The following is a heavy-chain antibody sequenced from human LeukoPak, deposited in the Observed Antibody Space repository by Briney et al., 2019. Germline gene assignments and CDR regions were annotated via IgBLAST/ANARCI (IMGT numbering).Heavy chain of an antibody. CDR3: ARKSSSAFDY. V-gene: IGHV4-31*03. Sequence: SQTLSLTCTVSGGSISSGGYYWSWIRQHPGKGLEWIGYIYYSGSTYYNPSLKSRVSISVDTSKNQFSLKLSSVTAADTAVYYCARKSSSAFDYWGQGTLVTVSS. J-gene: IGHJ4*02. CDR2: IYYSGST. CDR1: GGSISSGGYY. D-gene: IGHD2-15*01.